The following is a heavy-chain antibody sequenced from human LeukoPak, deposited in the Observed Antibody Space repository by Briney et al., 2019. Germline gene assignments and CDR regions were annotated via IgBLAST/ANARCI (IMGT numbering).Heavy chain of an antibody. D-gene: IGHD1-14*01. V-gene: IGHV3-53*01. CDR1: GFTFITND. Sequence: GGSLRLSCAASGFTFITNDMTWVRQAPGKGLEWVSVLYSDGNTKYSDSVQGGCTISSDNSTNTLYLEMNSLSPDDTAVYYCARGVEPLAANTLAYWGQGTLVTVSS. CDR3: ARGVEPLAANTLAY. J-gene: IGHJ4*02. CDR2: LYSDGNT.